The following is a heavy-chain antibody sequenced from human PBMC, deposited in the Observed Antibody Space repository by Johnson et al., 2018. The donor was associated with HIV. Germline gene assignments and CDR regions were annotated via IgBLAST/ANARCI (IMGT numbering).Heavy chain of an antibody. CDR3: ARVRWVSKWLSYDAFDI. D-gene: IGHD3-22*01. CDR2: ISYDGSNK. CDR1: KFTFSSYG. Sequence: QVQLVESGGGVVQPGRSLRLSCVASKFTFSSYGMHWVRQAPGKGLEWVAVISYDGSNKYYADSVKGRFTISRDNSKNTLYLQMNSLRAEDTAVYYCARVRWVSKWLSYDAFDIWGQGTMVTVSS. J-gene: IGHJ3*02. V-gene: IGHV3-30*03.